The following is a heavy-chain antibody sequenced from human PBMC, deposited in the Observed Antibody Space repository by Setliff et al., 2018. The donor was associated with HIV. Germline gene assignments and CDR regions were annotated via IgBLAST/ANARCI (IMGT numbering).Heavy chain of an antibody. CDR3: ARDSSGWSRFDY. CDR2: INAGNGNT. D-gene: IGHD6-19*01. CDR1: GYTFTSYA. Sequence: ASVKVSCKASGYTFTSYAMHWVRQAPGQRLEWMGWINAGNGNTKYSQKFQGRVTITRDTSASTAYMELSSLRSEDTAVYYCARDSSGWSRFDYWGQGMLVNVSS. J-gene: IGHJ4*02. V-gene: IGHV1-3*01.